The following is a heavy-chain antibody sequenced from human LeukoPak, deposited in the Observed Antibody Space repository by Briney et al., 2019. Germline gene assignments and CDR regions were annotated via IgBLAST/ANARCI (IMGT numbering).Heavy chain of an antibody. V-gene: IGHV3-23*01. CDR2: ILGGGGT. J-gene: IGHJ3*01. CDR3: GQDPNGNYIGAFDF. CDR1: GLIFHNYA. Sequence: GGSLRLSCAASGLIFHNYALVWIRRAPGKGPEWVSAILGGGGTSYADAVRGRFTISGDNSKNTLYLQMNSLRAEDTATYYCGQDPNGNYIGAFDFWGRGTMVTVSS. D-gene: IGHD4-17*01.